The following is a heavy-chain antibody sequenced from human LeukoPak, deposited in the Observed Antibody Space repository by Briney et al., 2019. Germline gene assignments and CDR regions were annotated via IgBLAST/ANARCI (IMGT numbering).Heavy chain of an antibody. V-gene: IGHV1-2*02. CDR2: INPNSGGT. CDR1: GYTFTGYY. J-gene: IGHJ4*02. CDR3: ARDSRISCSSTSCPHAH. Sequence: ASVKVSCKASGYTFTGYYMHWVRQAPGQGLEWMGWINPNSGGTNYAQKFQGRVTMTRDTSIRTAYIELSSLRSDDTAVYYCARDSRISCSSTSCPHAHWGQGTLVTVSS. D-gene: IGHD2-2*01.